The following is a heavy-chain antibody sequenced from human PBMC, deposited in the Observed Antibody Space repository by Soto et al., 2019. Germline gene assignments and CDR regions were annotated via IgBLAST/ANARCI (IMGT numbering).Heavy chain of an antibody. CDR2: ISRNGGST. CDR1: GFTFSSYA. CDR3: ASYDYIWGSYRY. D-gene: IGHD3-16*02. V-gene: IGHV3-64*01. Sequence: EVQLVESGGGLVQPGGSLRLSCAASGFTFSSYAMHWVRQAPGKGLEYVSAISRNGGSTYYANSVKGRFTISRDNSKNTLYLEMGSLRAEDMAVYYCASYDYIWGSYRYRSQGTLVTVSS. J-gene: IGHJ4*02.